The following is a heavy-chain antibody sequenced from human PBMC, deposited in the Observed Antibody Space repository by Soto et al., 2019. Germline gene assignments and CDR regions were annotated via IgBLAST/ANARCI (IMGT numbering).Heavy chain of an antibody. CDR3: ARVDHDYGDYTYDY. D-gene: IGHD4-17*01. J-gene: IGHJ4*02. Sequence: PSETLSLTCTVSGGSISSSSYYWGWIRQPPGKGLEWIGSIYYSGSTYYNPSLKSRVTISVDTSKNQFSLKLSSVTAADTAVYYCARVDHDYGDYTYDYWGQGTLVTVSS. CDR2: IYYSGST. V-gene: IGHV4-39*01. CDR1: GGSISSSSYY.